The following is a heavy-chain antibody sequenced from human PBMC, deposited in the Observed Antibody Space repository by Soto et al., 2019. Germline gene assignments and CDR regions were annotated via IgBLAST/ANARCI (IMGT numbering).Heavy chain of an antibody. Sequence: QVQLVQSGAEEKKPGASVKVSCKASGYTFTNYAMHWVRQAPGQRLEWMGWINAGNGNTKYSQKFQGRVTITRDTSASTAYMELSSQRAEDTAVYYCARVSGYYFLAYWGQGTLVTVSS. D-gene: IGHD5-12*01. CDR1: GYTFTNYA. CDR3: ARVSGYYFLAY. CDR2: INAGNGNT. J-gene: IGHJ4*02. V-gene: IGHV1-3*05.